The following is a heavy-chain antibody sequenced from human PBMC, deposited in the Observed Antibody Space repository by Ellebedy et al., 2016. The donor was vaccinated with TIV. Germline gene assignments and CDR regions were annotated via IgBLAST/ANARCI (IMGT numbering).Heavy chain of an antibody. Sequence: PGGSLRLSCAASGFTFSSFEMNWVRQAPGKGLEWISYISSSASIMHYTDPVKGRFTISRDNAKNTRFLQMNGLRVEDTAIYFCARDTGAFYDSGRYHEGYYYYGMDVWGQGTTVTVS. J-gene: IGHJ6*02. V-gene: IGHV3-48*03. CDR1: GFTFSSFE. CDR3: ARDTGAFYDSGRYHEGYYYYGMDV. D-gene: IGHD3-10*01. CDR2: ISSSASIM.